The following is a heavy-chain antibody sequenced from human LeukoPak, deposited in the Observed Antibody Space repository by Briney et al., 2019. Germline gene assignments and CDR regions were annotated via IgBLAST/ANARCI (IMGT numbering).Heavy chain of an antibody. CDR3: ARGPYYGDYIDY. V-gene: IGHV1-8*01. D-gene: IGHD4-17*01. J-gene: IGHJ4*02. Sequence: AASVKVSCKASGYTFTSYDINWVRQATGQGLEWMGWMNPNSGNTGYAQKFQGRVTMTRNTSISTAYMELSSLRSEDTAVYYCARGPYYGDYIDYWGQVTLVTVSS. CDR2: MNPNSGNT. CDR1: GYTFTSYD.